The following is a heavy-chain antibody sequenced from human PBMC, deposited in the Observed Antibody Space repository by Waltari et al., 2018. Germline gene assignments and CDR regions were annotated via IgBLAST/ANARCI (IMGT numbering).Heavy chain of an antibody. CDR2: IYHSGST. V-gene: IGHV4-31*03. CDR3: ARDGEMATIPYGMDV. D-gene: IGHD5-12*01. Sequence: QVQLQESGPGLVKPSQTLSLTCTVSGGSISSGGYYWSWIRQHPGKGLEWIGYIYHSGSTSSNPSLKRRVTISVDRSKNQFSLKLSSVTAADTAVYYCARDGEMATIPYGMDVWGQGTTVTVSS. J-gene: IGHJ6*02. CDR1: GGSISSGGYY.